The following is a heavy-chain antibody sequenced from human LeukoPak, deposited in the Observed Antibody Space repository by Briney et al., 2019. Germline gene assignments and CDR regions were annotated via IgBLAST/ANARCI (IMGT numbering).Heavy chain of an antibody. Sequence: PGGSLRLSCAASGFTFSSYSMTWVRQAPGKGLEWVSYISSSSTIYYADSVKGRFTISRDNAKNSLYLQMNSLRAEDTAVYYCARGRMASRSILDCWGQGTLVTVSS. CDR1: GFTFSSYS. D-gene: IGHD2/OR15-2a*01. V-gene: IGHV3-48*01. J-gene: IGHJ4*02. CDR2: ISSSSTI. CDR3: ARGRMASRSILDC.